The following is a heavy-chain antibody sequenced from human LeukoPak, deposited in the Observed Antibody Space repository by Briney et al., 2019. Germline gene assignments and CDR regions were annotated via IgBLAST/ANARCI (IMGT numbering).Heavy chain of an antibody. CDR3: AKGRGYDTIWYLDY. CDR1: GFTFSSYA. D-gene: IGHD6-13*01. V-gene: IGHV3-23*01. Sequence: HPGGSLRLSCAASGFTFSSYAMSWVRQAPGKGLKWVSPISGSGDNTYYADSVKGRFTISRDNSKNTLYLQMNSLRAEDTAVYYCAKGRGYDTIWYLDYWGQGTLVSVS. J-gene: IGHJ4*02. CDR2: ISGSGDNT.